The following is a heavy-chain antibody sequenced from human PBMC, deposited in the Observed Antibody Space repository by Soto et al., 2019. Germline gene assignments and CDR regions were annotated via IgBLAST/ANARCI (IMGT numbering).Heavy chain of an antibody. CDR1: GGSISSYY. CDR2: IYYSGST. CDR3: ARGVYCSSTTCYWGMDV. D-gene: IGHD2-2*01. V-gene: IGHV4-59*12. J-gene: IGHJ6*02. Sequence: SETLSLTCTVSGGSISSYYWSWIRQPPWKGLEWIGYIYYSGSTNYNPSLKSRVTISVDTSKNQFSLKLSSVTAADTAVYYCARGVYCSSTTCYWGMDVWGQGTTVTVSS.